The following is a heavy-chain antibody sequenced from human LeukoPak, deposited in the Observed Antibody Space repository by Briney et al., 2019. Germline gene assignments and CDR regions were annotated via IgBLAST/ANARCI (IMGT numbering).Heavy chain of an antibody. CDR3: ARSRHSYDSSGFPHY. Sequence: GGSLRLSCAASGFTFSSYEMNWVRQAPGKGLEWISYISSSSTTIHYADSVKGRFTISRDNAENSLYLQMNSLRAEDTALYYCARSRHSYDSSGFPHYWGQGTLVTVSS. CDR2: ISSSSTTI. D-gene: IGHD3-22*01. V-gene: IGHV3-48*03. J-gene: IGHJ4*02. CDR1: GFTFSSYE.